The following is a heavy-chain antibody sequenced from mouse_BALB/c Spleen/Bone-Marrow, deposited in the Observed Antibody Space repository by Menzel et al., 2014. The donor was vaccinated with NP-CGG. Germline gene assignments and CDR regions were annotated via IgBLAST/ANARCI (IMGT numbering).Heavy chain of an antibody. J-gene: IGHJ2*01. V-gene: IGHV1-82*01. CDR3: ARGGLGLDY. D-gene: IGHD3-3*01. CDR2: IYPGDGDT. CDR1: GYAFSSSW. Sequence: QVQLKEPGPELVKPGASVKISCKASGYAFSSSWMNWVKQRPGQGLEWIGRIYPGDGDTNYNGKFKGKATLTADKSSSTAYMQLSSLTSVDSAVYFCARGGLGLDYWGQGTTLTVSS.